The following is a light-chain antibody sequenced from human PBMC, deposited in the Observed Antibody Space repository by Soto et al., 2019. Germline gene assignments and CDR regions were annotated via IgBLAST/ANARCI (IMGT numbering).Light chain of an antibody. J-gene: IGLJ1*01. CDR3: SSYAGSNNYV. V-gene: IGLV2-8*01. Sequence: ALTQPPSASGSPGQSVTISCTGTSSDVGGYNYVSWYQQHPGKAPKLMIFEVSKRPSGVPYRFSGSKSGDTASLTVSGLQAEDEADYYCSSYAGSNNYVFGAGTKLTVL. CDR2: EVS. CDR1: SSDVGGYNY.